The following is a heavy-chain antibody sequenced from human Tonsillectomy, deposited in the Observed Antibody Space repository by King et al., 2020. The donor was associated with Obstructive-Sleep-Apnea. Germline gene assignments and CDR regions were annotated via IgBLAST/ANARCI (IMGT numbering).Heavy chain of an antibody. CDR3: TTGLRDSSGGYHGDDAFDI. CDR2: IKSKTDGGTT. Sequence: VQLVESGGCLVEPGGSLRLSCAASGFTFSNAWMIWVRQAPRQGLEWVGRIKSKTDGGTTHCAAPVRGRFSISRDDARSTADLQLNSLRTEDTAVYYCTTGLRDSSGGYHGDDAFDIWGQGTMVTVSS. J-gene: IGHJ3*02. D-gene: IGHD2-15*01. CDR1: GFTFSNAW. V-gene: IGHV3-15*01.